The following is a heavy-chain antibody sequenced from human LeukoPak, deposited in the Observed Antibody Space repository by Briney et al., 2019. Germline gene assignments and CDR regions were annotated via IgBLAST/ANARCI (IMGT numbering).Heavy chain of an antibody. D-gene: IGHD1-26*01. CDR1: GFTFDDYA. CDR3: AKGYSGSYLWYFDY. CDR2: ISWNSGSI. Sequence: PGGSLRLSCAASGFTFDDYAMHWVRQAPGKGLEWDSGISWNSGSIGYADSVKGRFTISRDNAKNSLYLQMNSLRAEDTALYYCAKGYSGSYLWYFDYWGQGTLVTVSS. J-gene: IGHJ4*02. V-gene: IGHV3-9*01.